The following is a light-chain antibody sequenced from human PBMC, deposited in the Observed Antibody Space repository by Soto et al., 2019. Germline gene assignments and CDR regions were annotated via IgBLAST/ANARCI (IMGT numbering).Light chain of an antibody. CDR3: QQYGTSPRT. CDR1: QSVGSIY. J-gene: IGKJ1*01. V-gene: IGKV3-20*01. Sequence: EIVLPQCPGALTLSTGERATLSCRASQSVGSIYLAWYQQKPGQAPRLLIYGTSSRATGIPDRFSGSGSGTDFTLTISRLEPEDFAVYYCQQYGTSPRTFGQGTKVGIK. CDR2: GTS.